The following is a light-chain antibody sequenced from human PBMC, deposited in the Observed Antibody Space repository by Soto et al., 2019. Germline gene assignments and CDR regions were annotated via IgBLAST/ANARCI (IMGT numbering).Light chain of an antibody. J-gene: IGKJ1*01. CDR1: QSVSNN. V-gene: IGKV3-15*01. CDR3: QQYNNWPPWT. Sequence: ILMTQSPATLSVSPGERATLSCRASQSVSNNLAWYQQKPGQAPRLLIYDASTRATGIPARCSGSGSGTEFTLTSSGLQSEDFAVYYCQQYNNWPPWTFGQGTKVVIK. CDR2: DAS.